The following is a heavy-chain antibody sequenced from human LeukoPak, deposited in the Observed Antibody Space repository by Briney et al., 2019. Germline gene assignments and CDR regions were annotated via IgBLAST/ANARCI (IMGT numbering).Heavy chain of an antibody. J-gene: IGHJ3*02. CDR2: IYYSGST. Sequence: SETLSLTCTVSGGSISSYYWSWIRQPPGKGLEWIGYIYYSGSTNYNPSLKSRVTISVDTSKNQFSLKLSSVTAADTAVYYCARGRAPDAFDIWGHGTVVTVSS. CDR3: ARGRAPDAFDI. V-gene: IGHV4-59*01. CDR1: GGSISSYY.